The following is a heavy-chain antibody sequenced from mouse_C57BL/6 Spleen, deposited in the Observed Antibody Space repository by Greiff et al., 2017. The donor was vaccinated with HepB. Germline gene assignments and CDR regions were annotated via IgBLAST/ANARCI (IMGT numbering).Heavy chain of an antibody. CDR3: ARHGTAAFAY. V-gene: IGHV14-2*01. Sequence: EVQLQQSGAELVKPGASVKLSCTASGFNIKDYYMPWVKQRTEQGLEWIGRIDPEDGETKYAPKFQGKATITADTSSTPAYLQLSSLTSEDTAVEYCARHGTAAFAYWGQGTLVTVSA. D-gene: IGHD4-1*01. J-gene: IGHJ3*01. CDR1: GFNIKDYY. CDR2: IDPEDGET.